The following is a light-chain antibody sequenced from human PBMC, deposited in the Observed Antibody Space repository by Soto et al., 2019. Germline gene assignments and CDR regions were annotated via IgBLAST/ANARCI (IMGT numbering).Light chain of an antibody. V-gene: IGKV3-20*01. CDR1: QSVSSSY. CDR3: HHYET. Sequence: EIVLTQSPGTLSLSPVERTTLSCRASQSVSSSYLAWYQQKPGQAPRLLIYGASIRAAGVPDRFSGSGSGTEFTLTISRLEPEDFTVYYCHHYETFGQGTKVDIK. J-gene: IGKJ1*01. CDR2: GAS.